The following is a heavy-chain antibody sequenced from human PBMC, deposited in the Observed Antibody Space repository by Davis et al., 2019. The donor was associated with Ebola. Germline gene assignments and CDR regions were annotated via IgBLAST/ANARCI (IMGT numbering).Heavy chain of an antibody. Sequence: PGGSLRLSCAASPFPFSSYGMHWVRQAPGKGLEWVAVISYDGSNKYYADSVKGRFTISRDNSKNTLYLQMNSLRAKDTAVYYCARVWFGDVHWGQGTLVTVSS. V-gene: IGHV3-30*03. CDR2: ISYDGSNK. J-gene: IGHJ4*02. CDR1: PFPFSSYG. CDR3: ARVWFGDVH. D-gene: IGHD3-10*01.